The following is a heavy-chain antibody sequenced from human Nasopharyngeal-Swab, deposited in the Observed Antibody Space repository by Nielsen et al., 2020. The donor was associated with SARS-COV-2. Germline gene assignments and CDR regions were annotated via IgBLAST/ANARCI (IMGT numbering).Heavy chain of an antibody. CDR2: VRQDAREQ. J-gene: IGHJ3*02. Sequence: GGSLRLSCAASGFPFRNHYITWVRQPPGQGLEWVANVRQDAREQFYVDSVKGRFTISRDNAKNSVFLQMNSLRSEDTAVYYCARESVVTGMDDAPDIWGRGTMVTVSS. CDR3: ARESVVTGMDDAPDI. V-gene: IGHV3-7*04. D-gene: IGHD2-21*02. CDR1: GFPFRNHY.